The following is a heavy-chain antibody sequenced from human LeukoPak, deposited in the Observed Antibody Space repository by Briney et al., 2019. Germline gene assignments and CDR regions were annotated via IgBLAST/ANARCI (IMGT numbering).Heavy chain of an antibody. Sequence: GGSLRLSCAASGFTFSNAWMSWVRQAPGKGLEWVGRIKSKTDGGTTDYAAPVKGRFTISRDNSKNTLYLQMNSLRAEDTAVYYCARKYGSGVQPFDYWGQGTLVTVSS. CDR3: ARKYGSGVQPFDY. J-gene: IGHJ4*02. V-gene: IGHV3-15*01. D-gene: IGHD3-10*01. CDR2: IKSKTDGGTT. CDR1: GFTFSNAW.